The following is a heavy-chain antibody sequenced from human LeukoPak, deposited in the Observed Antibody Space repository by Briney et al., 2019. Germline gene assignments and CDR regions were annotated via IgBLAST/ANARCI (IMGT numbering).Heavy chain of an antibody. D-gene: IGHD3-16*01. J-gene: IGHJ3*02. CDR1: GFTFSSYD. V-gene: IGHV3-13*01. CDR3: ARAGGGTDAFDI. CDR2: IGTAGDT. Sequence: PGGSLRLSCAASGFTFSSYDMHWVRQATGKGLEWGSAIGTAGDTYYPGSVKGRFTISRENAKNSLYLQMNSLRAGDTAVYYCARAGGGTDAFDIWGQGTMVTVSS.